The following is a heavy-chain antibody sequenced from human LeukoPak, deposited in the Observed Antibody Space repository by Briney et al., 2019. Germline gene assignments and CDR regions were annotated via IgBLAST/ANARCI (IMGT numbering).Heavy chain of an antibody. CDR1: GYTLTELS. CDR3: ATVAAADITWDFDY. Sequence: GASVKVSCKVSGYTLTELSMHWVRQAPGKGLEGMGGFDPEDGETIYAQKFQGRVTMTEDTSTDTAYMELSSLRSEDTAVYYCATVAAADITWDFDYWGQGTLVTVSS. D-gene: IGHD6-13*01. J-gene: IGHJ4*02. CDR2: FDPEDGET. V-gene: IGHV1-24*01.